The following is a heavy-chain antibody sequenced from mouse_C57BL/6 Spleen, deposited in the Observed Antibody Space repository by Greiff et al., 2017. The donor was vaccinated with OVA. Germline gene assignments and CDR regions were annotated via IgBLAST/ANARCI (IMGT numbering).Heavy chain of an antibody. CDR2: IYPGDGDT. D-gene: IGHD2-4*01. V-gene: IGHV1-82*01. J-gene: IGHJ2*01. Sequence: QVQLQQSGPELVKPGASVKISCTASGYAFSSSWMNWVKQRPGKGLEWIGRIYPGDGDTNYNGKFKGKATLTADKSSSTAYMQLSSLTSEDSAVYFCARGNYDLYYFDYWGQGTTLTVSS. CDR1: GYAFSSSW. CDR3: ARGNYDLYYFDY.